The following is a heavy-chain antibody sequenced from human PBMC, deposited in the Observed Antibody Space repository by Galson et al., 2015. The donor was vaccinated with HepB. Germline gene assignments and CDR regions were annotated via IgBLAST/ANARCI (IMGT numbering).Heavy chain of an antibody. Sequence: SLRLSCAASGFSFSSYDVNWVRQAPGKGLEWVALISNDGTSKKYSDSVRGRFSISRDNSKNTLFLQLNSLRPDDAAVYYCAGHLLRHYDKSGYFFDYWGQGTLVTVSS. CDR3: AGHLLRHYDKSGYFFDY. J-gene: IGHJ4*02. CDR2: ISNDGTSK. D-gene: IGHD3-22*01. CDR1: GFSFSSYD. V-gene: IGHV3-30-3*01.